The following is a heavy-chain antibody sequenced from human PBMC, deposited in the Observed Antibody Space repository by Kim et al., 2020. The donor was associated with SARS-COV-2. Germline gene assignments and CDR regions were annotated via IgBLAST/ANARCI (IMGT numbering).Heavy chain of an antibody. D-gene: IGHD3-9*01. V-gene: IGHV3-23*01. CDR1: GFTFSSYA. J-gene: IGHJ3*02. CDR3: AKFQQGGLGYFDWLTAFDI. CDR2: ISGSGGST. Sequence: GGSLRLSCAASGFTFSSYAMSWVRQAPGKGLEWVSAISGSGGSTYYADSVKGRFTISRDNSKNTLYLQMNSLRAEDTAVYYCAKFQQGGLGYFDWLTAFDILGQGTMVTVSS.